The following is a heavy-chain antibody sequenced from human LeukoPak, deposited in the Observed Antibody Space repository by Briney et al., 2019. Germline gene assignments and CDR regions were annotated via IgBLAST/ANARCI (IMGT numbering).Heavy chain of an antibody. CDR2: INPNSGGT. CDR1: GYTFTGYY. CDR3: ARQYSDILTGYHRGELYWYFDP. Sequence: EASVKVSCKASGYTFTGYYMHWVRQAPGQGLEWMGWINPNSGGTNYAQKFQGRVTMTRDTSISTAYMELSRLRSDDTAVYYCARQYSDILTGYHRGELYWYFDPWGRGTLVTVSS. V-gene: IGHV1-2*02. J-gene: IGHJ2*01. D-gene: IGHD3-9*01.